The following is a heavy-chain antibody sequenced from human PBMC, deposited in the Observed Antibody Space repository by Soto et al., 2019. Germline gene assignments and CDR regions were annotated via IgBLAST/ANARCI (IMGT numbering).Heavy chain of an antibody. D-gene: IGHD3-10*01. CDR2: INSDGSST. J-gene: IGHJ6*02. CDR3: ARDFFGRPDYYYGMDV. CDR1: GFTFSSYW. Sequence: PGGSLRLSCAASGFTFSSYWMHWVRQAPGKGLVWVSRINSDGSSTSYADSVKGRFTISRDNAKNTLYLQMNSLRAEDTAVYYRARDFFGRPDYYYGMDVWGQGTTVTVSS. V-gene: IGHV3-74*01.